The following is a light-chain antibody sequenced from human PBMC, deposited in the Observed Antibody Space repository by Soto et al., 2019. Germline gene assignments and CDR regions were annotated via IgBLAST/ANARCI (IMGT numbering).Light chain of an antibody. CDR1: QSVTTY. V-gene: IGKV3-15*01. Sequence: IVVTQSPATRCVGTEWRSTLSSRASQSVTTYLAWYQQRPGQAPRLLISGAATRATDIPARFSGSGSGTEFTLNICSLQSEDSPVYHCLHYYQWCRTFAQGTKVDIK. CDR3: LHYYQWCRT. J-gene: IGKJ1*01. CDR2: GAA.